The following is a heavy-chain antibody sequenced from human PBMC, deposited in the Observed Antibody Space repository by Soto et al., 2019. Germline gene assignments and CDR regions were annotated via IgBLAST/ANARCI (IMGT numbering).Heavy chain of an antibody. Sequence: GVLRLSCVGSGFTFSTYSINWVRQAPGKGLEWVSSISSRSDIYYADSVKGRFTISRDNAKNSVSLQMNSLRAEDTAVYYCAREYTAWPLAYGLDVWGQGTTVTV. CDR2: ISSRSDI. J-gene: IGHJ6*02. D-gene: IGHD2-2*02. V-gene: IGHV3-21*01. CDR3: AREYTAWPLAYGLDV. CDR1: GFTFSTYS.